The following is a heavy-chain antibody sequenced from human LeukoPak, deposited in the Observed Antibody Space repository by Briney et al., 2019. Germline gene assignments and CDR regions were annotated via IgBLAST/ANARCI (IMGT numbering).Heavy chain of an antibody. CDR1: GFTFSTYN. J-gene: IGHJ4*02. Sequence: PGGSLRLSCAASGFTFSTYNMNWVRQAPGKGLEWLSYISSGSSTIYYADSVKGRFTISRDNAKNSLYLQMNSLRAEDTAVYYCARGLNYYDSSGYYNYWGQGTLVTVSS. D-gene: IGHD3-22*01. CDR3: ARGLNYYDSSGYYNY. CDR2: ISSGSSTI. V-gene: IGHV3-48*04.